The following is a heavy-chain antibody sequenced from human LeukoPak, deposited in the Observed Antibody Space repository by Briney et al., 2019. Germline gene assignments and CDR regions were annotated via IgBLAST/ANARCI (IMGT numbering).Heavy chain of an antibody. J-gene: IGHJ4*02. V-gene: IGHV1-2*02. D-gene: IGHD6-19*01. CDR3: ARVSSGWYGFDY. CDR1: GYTFTSYA. CDR2: INPNSGGT. Sequence: GASVKVSCKASGYTFTSYAMNWVRQAPGQGLEWMGWINPNSGGTNYAQKFQGRVTMTRDTSISTAYMELSRLRSDDTAVYYCARVSSGWYGFDYWGQGTLVTVSA.